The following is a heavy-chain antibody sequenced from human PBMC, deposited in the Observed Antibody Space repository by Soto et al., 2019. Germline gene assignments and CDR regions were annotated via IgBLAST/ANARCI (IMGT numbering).Heavy chain of an antibody. CDR1: GFTFSSYS. Sequence: GGSLRLSCAASGFTFSSYSMNWVRQAPGKGLEWVSYISSSSSTIYYADSVKGRFTISRDNAKNSLYLQMNSLRAEDTAVYYCARTVVPAATPFDYWGQGTLVTVSS. CDR2: ISSSSSTI. J-gene: IGHJ4*02. CDR3: ARTVVPAATPFDY. V-gene: IGHV3-48*01. D-gene: IGHD2-2*02.